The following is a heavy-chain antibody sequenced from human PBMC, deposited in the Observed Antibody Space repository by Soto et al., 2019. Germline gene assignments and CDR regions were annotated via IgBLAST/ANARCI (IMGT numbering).Heavy chain of an antibody. V-gene: IGHV1-46*01. J-gene: IGHJ4*02. CDR1: GYTFTSYY. Sequence: GASVKVSCKASGYTFTSYYMHWVRQAPGQGLEWMGIINPSGGSTSYAQKFQGRVTMTRDTSTSTVYMELSSLRSEDTAVYYCARDRSIAAAARWSFDYWGQGTLVTVSS. CDR3: ARDRSIAAAARWSFDY. D-gene: IGHD6-13*01. CDR2: INPSGGST.